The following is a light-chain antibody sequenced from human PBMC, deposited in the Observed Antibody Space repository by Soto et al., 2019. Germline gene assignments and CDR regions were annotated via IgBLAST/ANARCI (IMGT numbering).Light chain of an antibody. J-gene: IGKJ4*01. CDR3: QQYGSSPLT. CDR1: QSVSSDY. V-gene: IGKV3-20*01. Sequence: EIVLTQSPGTLSLSPGERATLSCRASQSVSSDYLAWYQQKPGQTPKVLIYRASSRATAIPDRFSGSGSGTDFTLTISRLEPEDFAVYYCQQYGSSPLTFGGGTKVEIK. CDR2: RAS.